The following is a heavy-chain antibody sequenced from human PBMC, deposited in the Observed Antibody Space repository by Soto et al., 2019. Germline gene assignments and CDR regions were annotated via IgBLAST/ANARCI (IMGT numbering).Heavy chain of an antibody. CDR3: ARGVEGWSIAASATFFDY. CDR2: INPYNGNT. Sequence: QVQLVQSGAEVKKPGASVKVSCKASGYTFTTSAISWVRQAPGQGLEWMGWINPYNGNTNSAEKVQGRVTMTTDTSTSTASIEMRSVRYDDTDVYYCARGVEGWSIAASATFFDYWGQGTLVTVSS. V-gene: IGHV1-18*01. D-gene: IGHD3-3*01. CDR1: GYTFTTSA. J-gene: IGHJ4*02.